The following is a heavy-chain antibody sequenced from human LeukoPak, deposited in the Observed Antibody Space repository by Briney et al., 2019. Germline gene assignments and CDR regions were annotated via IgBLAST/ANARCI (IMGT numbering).Heavy chain of an antibody. Sequence: SETLSLTCTVSGDSISSSYYWGWIRQPPGKGLEWIGSINYRGNTYYNPSLKSRVTISVDTSKNQFSLKLSSVTAADTSVYYCARQDHSGSFYAPIDYWGQGTLVTVSS. CDR1: GDSISSSYY. J-gene: IGHJ4*02. D-gene: IGHD1-26*01. CDR3: ARQDHSGSFYAPIDY. V-gene: IGHV4-39*01. CDR2: INYRGNT.